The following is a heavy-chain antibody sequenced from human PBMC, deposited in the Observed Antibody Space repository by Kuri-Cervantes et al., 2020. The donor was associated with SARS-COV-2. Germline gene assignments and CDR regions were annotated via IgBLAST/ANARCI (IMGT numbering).Heavy chain of an antibody. V-gene: IGHV3-23*03. J-gene: IGHJ4*02. CDR1: GFTFSSYA. D-gene: IGHD4-17*01. CDR3: AKLGSRRHYED. Sequence: GESLKISCAASGFTFSSYAMSWVRQAPGKGLEWVSVIYSGGSSTYYADSVKGRFTISRDNSKNTLYLQMSSLRAEDTAVYYCAKLGSRRHYEDWGQGTLVTVSS. CDR2: IYSGGSST.